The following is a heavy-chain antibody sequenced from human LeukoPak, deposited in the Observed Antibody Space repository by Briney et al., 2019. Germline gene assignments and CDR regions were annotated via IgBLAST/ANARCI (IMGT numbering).Heavy chain of an antibody. CDR2: INSDGSST. J-gene: IGHJ3*02. Sequence: GGSLRLSCAASGFTFSSYWMHWVRQAPGKGLVWVSRINSDGSSTSYADSVKGRFTISRDNAKNTLYLQMNSLRAEDTAVYYCASLRYSSGWYPNDAFDIWGQGTMVTVSP. D-gene: IGHD6-19*01. CDR3: ASLRYSSGWYPNDAFDI. CDR1: GFTFSSYW. V-gene: IGHV3-74*01.